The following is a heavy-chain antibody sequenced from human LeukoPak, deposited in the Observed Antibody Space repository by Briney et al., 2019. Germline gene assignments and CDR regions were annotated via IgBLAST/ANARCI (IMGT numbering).Heavy chain of an antibody. CDR3: ARDRPYFDY. CDR2: MSGSGGST. Sequence: GGSLRLSCTASGLIFSSYAMSWVRQAPGQGLEWVSVMSGSGGSTYSADSVKGRFTISRDNSKNTLYLQMNSLRAEDTAVYYCARDRPYFDYWGQGTLVTVSS. J-gene: IGHJ4*02. D-gene: IGHD6-6*01. V-gene: IGHV3-23*01. CDR1: GLIFSSYA.